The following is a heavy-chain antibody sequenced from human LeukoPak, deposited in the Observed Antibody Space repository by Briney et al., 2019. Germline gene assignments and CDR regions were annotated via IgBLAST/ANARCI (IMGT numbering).Heavy chain of an antibody. CDR3: AKDILRRLGFNSGWYGGVDY. CDR1: GFTFSDYY. V-gene: IGHV3-11*01. J-gene: IGHJ4*02. Sequence: PGGSLRLSCAASGFTFSDYYMNWIRQAPGKGLEWIASMRSSGSTIKYADSVKGRFTISRDNSKNSLYLQMNSLRTEDTALYYCAKDILRRLGFNSGWYGGVDYWGQGTLVTVSS. CDR2: MRSSGSTI. D-gene: IGHD6-19*01.